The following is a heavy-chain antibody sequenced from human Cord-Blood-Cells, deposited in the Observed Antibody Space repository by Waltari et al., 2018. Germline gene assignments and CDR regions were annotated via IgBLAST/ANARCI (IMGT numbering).Heavy chain of an antibody. CDR2: IIPIFGTA. CDR1: GGTSSSYA. Sequence: QVQLVQSGAEVKKPGSSVKAPCKASGGTSSSYAISWVRRAPGQGLEWMGGIIPIFGTANYAQKFQGRVTITADESTSTAYMELSSLRSEDTAVYYCARAFSGRNSNYYYYGMDVWGQGTTVTVSS. V-gene: IGHV1-69*12. J-gene: IGHJ6*02. CDR3: ARAFSGRNSNYYYYGMDV. D-gene: IGHD3-10*01.